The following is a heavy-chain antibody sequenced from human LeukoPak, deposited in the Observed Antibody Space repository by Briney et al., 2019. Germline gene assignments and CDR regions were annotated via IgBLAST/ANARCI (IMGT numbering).Heavy chain of an antibody. J-gene: IGHJ4*02. CDR1: GGSISSGGYS. CDR2: IYHSGST. V-gene: IGHV4-30-2*01. Sequence: SLTLSLTCAVSGGSISSGGYSWSWIRQPPGKGLECIWYIYHSGSTYYNPSLKSRVTISVDRSKNQFSLKLSSVTAADTAVYYCARGHYYDSSGYYPYFDYWGQGTLVTVSS. CDR3: ARGHYYDSSGYYPYFDY. D-gene: IGHD3-22*01.